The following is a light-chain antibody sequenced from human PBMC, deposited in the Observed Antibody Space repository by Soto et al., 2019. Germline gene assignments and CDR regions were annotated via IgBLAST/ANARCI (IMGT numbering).Light chain of an antibody. J-gene: IGKJ4*01. Sequence: EIVLTQSPATLSLSPGERATLSCRASQSVGNNLAWYQQKPGQAPGLLIYEASTRATGIPARFSGSGSGTDCTLTISSLEPEDVAVYYCQQHAQWPLTFGGGTKVEIK. CDR1: QSVGNN. CDR3: QQHAQWPLT. CDR2: EAS. V-gene: IGKV3-11*01.